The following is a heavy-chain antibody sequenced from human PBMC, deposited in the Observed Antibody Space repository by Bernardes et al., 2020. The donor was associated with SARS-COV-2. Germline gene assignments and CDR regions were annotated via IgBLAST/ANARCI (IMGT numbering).Heavy chain of an antibody. V-gene: IGHV5-10-1*01. Sequence: GGSLKISCKGSGYSFTNYYITWVRQMPGKGLEWMGRIDPSDSYVNYSPSFQGHVTFSVDKSLSTAYLQWSSLKASDTAMYFCARYRTVPTNDYWGQGTLVTVSS. J-gene: IGHJ4*02. CDR2: IDPSDSYV. CDR1: GYSFTNYY. D-gene: IGHD1-1*01. CDR3: ARYRTVPTNDY.